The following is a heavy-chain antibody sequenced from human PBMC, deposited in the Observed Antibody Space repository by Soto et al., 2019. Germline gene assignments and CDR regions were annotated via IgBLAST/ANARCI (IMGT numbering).Heavy chain of an antibody. CDR3: AIEPRFTMIVVGTAPDAFDI. D-gene: IGHD3-22*01. J-gene: IGHJ3*02. Sequence: ASVKVSCKASGYTFTSYAMHWVRQAPGQRLEWMGWINAGNGNTKYSQKFQGRVTMTRDTSTSTVYMELSSLRSEDTAVYYCAIEPRFTMIVVGTAPDAFDIWGQGTMVTVSS. V-gene: IGHV1-3*01. CDR2: INAGNGNT. CDR1: GYTFTSYA.